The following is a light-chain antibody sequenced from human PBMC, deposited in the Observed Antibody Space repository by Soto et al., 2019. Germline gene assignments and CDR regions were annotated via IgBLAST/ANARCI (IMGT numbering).Light chain of an antibody. CDR3: QQYRISPIT. J-gene: IGKJ5*01. CDR1: QSVSSSY. Sequence: EIVLTQSPGTLSLSPGERATLSCRASQSVSSSYLAWYQQKPGQAPRLLIYGASSRATGIPVRFSGSGSGTDFTLTISRLEPEDFAVYYCQQYRISPITFGQGTRLEIK. CDR2: GAS. V-gene: IGKV3-20*01.